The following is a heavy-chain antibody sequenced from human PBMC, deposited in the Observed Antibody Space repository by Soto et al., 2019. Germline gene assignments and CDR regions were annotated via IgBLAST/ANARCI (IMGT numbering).Heavy chain of an antibody. CDR3: ARDSATVADYYYTMDV. Sequence: QVQLVESGGGVVQPGRSLRLSCAASGFTFSSYPMHWVRQAPGKGLEWVAVISYDGSNKYYVDSVKGRFTISRDNSKHTLYLQMNSLIPEDTTVYYCARDSATVADYYYTMDVWGQGNTVTVSS. D-gene: IGHD4-17*01. V-gene: IGHV3-30-3*01. CDR1: GFTFSSYP. J-gene: IGHJ6*02. CDR2: ISYDGSNK.